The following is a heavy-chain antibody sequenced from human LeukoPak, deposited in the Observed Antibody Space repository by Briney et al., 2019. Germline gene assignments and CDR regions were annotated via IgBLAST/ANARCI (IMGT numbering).Heavy chain of an antibody. Sequence: GGSLRLSCAASGFXFSSYAMSWVRQAPGKGLEWVAVISYHGRDKFYADSAKGRFTISRDTSKNTLYLQMDSLRVEDTAVYYCAKEVVAGTFGSDYWGQGTLVTVSS. V-gene: IGHV3-30*18. CDR1: GFXFSSYA. D-gene: IGHD6-19*01. J-gene: IGHJ4*02. CDR3: AKEVVAGTFGSDY. CDR2: ISYHGRDK.